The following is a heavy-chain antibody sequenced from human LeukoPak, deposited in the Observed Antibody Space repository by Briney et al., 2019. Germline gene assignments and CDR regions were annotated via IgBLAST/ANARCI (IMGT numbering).Heavy chain of an antibody. CDR3: ARDLTERKYYIAY. CDR1: GFTFNSFG. Sequence: PGGSLRLSCAASGFTFNSFGMHWVRQAPGEGLEWVAYIGYTGTDTYYADSVKGRFTISRDNSKNTVHLQVNSLRAADTALYSCARDLTERKYYIAYWGQGTLVTVSS. J-gene: IGHJ4*02. CDR2: IGYTGTDT. D-gene: IGHD2-8*02. V-gene: IGHV3-30*02.